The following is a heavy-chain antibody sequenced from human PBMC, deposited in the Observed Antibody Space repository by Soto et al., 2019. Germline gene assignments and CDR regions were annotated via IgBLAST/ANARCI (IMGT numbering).Heavy chain of an antibody. CDR3: AREDNAFDI. Sequence: QVQLVQSGAEVKKPGSSVKVSCKASGGTFSSYTISWVRQAPGQGLEWMGRIIPILDIAIYAQKLQGRVTITADKSTNTAYMELSSLISEDTAVYYCAREDNAFDIWGQGTMVTVSS. D-gene: IGHD2-15*01. V-gene: IGHV1-69*08. CDR2: IIPILDIA. CDR1: GGTFSSYT. J-gene: IGHJ3*02.